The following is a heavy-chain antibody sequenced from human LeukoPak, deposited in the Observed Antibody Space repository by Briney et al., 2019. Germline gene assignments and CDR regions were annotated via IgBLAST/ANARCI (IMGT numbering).Heavy chain of an antibody. J-gene: IGHJ4*02. V-gene: IGHV3-7*03. CDR2: RNQDGSEK. CDR1: GFTFSSSW. CDR3: VRAIGANVSY. Sequence: GGSLRLSSAASGFTFSSSWVHWVRQAPGEGLEWGAHRNQDGSEKYYVDSVRGRFTIYRDNAENSLYLQMNSLRDEDTDVYYCVRAIGANVSYWGQGTLVTVSS. D-gene: IGHD3-10*01.